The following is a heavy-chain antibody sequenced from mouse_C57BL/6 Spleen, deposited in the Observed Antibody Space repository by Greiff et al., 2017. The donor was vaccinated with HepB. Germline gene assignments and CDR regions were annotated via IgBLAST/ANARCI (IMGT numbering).Heavy chain of an antibody. CDR1: GYTFTSYW. J-gene: IGHJ3*01. V-gene: IGHV1-64*01. CDR3: ARWVYYDYAGCFAY. D-gene: IGHD2-4*01. CDR2: IHPNSGST. Sequence: QVQLQQPGAELVKPGASVKLSCKASGYTFTSYWMHWVKQRPGQGLEWIGMIHPNSGSTNYNEKFKSKATLTVDKSSSTAYMQLSSLTSEDSAVYYCARWVYYDYAGCFAYWGQGTLVTVSA.